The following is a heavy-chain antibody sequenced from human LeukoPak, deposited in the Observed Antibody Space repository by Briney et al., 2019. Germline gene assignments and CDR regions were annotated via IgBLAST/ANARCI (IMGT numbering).Heavy chain of an antibody. CDR1: GGSFNGYY. D-gene: IGHD2-15*01. Sequence: SETLSLTCAVYGGSFNGYYWSWIRQPPGKGLEWIGEINHSGNTNYDPSLKSRVTISVDTSKNQFSLKLSSVTAADTAVYYCARGYCSGGSCYSYYYYNYMDVWGKGTTVTVSS. V-gene: IGHV4-34*01. CDR3: ARGYCSGGSCYSYYYYNYMDV. CDR2: INHSGNT. J-gene: IGHJ6*03.